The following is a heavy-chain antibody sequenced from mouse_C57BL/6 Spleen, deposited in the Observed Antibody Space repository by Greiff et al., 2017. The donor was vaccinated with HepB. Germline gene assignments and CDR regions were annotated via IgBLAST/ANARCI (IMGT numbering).Heavy chain of an antibody. CDR3: TRFDYGALLFDY. J-gene: IGHJ2*01. CDR2: IDPETGGT. D-gene: IGHD2-4*01. CDR1: GYTFTDYE. Sequence: QVQLQQSGAELVRPGASVTLSCKASGYTFTDYEMHWVKQTPVHGLEWIGAIDPETGGTAYNQKFKGKAILTADKSSSTAYMELRSQTSEDSAVYYCTRFDYGALLFDYWGQGTTLTVSS. V-gene: IGHV1-15*01.